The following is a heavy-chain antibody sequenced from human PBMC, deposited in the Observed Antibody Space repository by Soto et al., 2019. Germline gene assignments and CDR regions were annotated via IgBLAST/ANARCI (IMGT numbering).Heavy chain of an antibody. CDR1: GDGFTTYA. CDR2: IMPIFGTT. Sequence: QVQLVQSGTEVKKPGSSVRVSCKASGDGFTTYAITWVRQAPGQGLEWMGRIMPIFGTTNYAQRFQDRVTMTADESTSTAYMEMRTLRSEDTAVYYCARARYSSDFSWFDPWGQGTLVTVSS. CDR3: ARARYSSDFSWFDP. V-gene: IGHV1-69*18. D-gene: IGHD4-4*01. J-gene: IGHJ5*02.